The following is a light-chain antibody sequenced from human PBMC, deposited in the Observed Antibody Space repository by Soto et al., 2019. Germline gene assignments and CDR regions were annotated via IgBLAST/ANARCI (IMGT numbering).Light chain of an antibody. CDR1: SSNIGAGYD. CDR2: DNR. CDR3: QSYDSSLSGYVV. Sequence: QAVVTQPPSVSGAPGQRVTISCTGSSSNIGAGYDVHWYQQLPGTAPKLLIYDNRNRPSGVPDRFSGSKSGTSASLAITGLQAEDEADYYCQSYDSSLSGYVVFGGGTKLTVL. V-gene: IGLV1-40*01. J-gene: IGLJ2*01.